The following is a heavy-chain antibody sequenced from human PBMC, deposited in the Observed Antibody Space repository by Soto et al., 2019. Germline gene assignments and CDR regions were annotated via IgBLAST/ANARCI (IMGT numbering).Heavy chain of an antibody. CDR1: GFTVSNNY. Sequence: EVQLVESGGGLIQPGGSLRLSCAVSGFTVSNNYMSWVRQAPGKGLEGVSVIYSGGYTAYGDSVKGRFTISRDNSKNPLLIKRTCMSAEGAAVYFCGTPRGGGGCWGQGTLVTVSS. CDR3: GTPRGGGGC. J-gene: IGHJ4*02. CDR2: IYSGGYT. V-gene: IGHV3-53*01. D-gene: IGHD3-10*01.